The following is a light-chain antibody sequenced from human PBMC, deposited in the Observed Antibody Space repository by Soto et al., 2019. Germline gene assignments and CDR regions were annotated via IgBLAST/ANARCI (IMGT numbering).Light chain of an antibody. V-gene: IGKV3-20*01. J-gene: IGKJ1*01. Sequence: EIVLTQSPGTLSLSPGERATLSCRASHSVTSRYLAWYQQKPGQAPRLLIFGASIRDTGIPDRFSGSGSGTDFTLTISRLESEDFAVYYCQQYGSSPGTFGQGTKVDIK. CDR3: QQYGSSPGT. CDR1: HSVTSRY. CDR2: GAS.